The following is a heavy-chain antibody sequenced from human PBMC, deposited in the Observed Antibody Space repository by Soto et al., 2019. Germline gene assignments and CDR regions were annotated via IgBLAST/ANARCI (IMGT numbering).Heavy chain of an antibody. D-gene: IGHD3-22*01. Sequence: SETLSVTCTFSVGSISISSYDWGWIRQPPGKGLEWIATIYYLGSTYYNPSLKSRVTMSVDTSKNQFSLKLSSVTAADTAVYFCARIRYFYDSAAYYYFDSWGQGNLVTGSS. CDR1: VGSISISSYD. J-gene: IGHJ4*02. CDR3: ARIRYFYDSAAYYYFDS. CDR2: IYYLGST. V-gene: IGHV4-39*01.